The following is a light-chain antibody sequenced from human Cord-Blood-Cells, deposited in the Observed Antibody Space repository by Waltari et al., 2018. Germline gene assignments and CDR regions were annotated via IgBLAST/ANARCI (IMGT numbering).Light chain of an antibody. CDR1: QSVSSN. CDR3: QQYNNWPLT. V-gene: IGKV3-15*01. J-gene: IGKJ4*01. Sequence: TLSVSPGERATLSCRAGQSVSSNLAWYQQKPGQAPRLLIYGASTRATGIPARFSGSGSGTEFTLTISSLQSEDFAVYYCQQYNNWPLTFGGGTKVEIK. CDR2: GAS.